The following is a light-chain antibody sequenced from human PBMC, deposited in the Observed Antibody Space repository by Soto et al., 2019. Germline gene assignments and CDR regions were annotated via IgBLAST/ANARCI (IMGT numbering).Light chain of an antibody. J-gene: IGKJ4*01. CDR3: QPYNNWPLT. CDR1: QTISSN. Sequence: EIVLTQSPGTLSLSPGERATLSCRASQTISSNFLAWYQQKPGRAPRLLIYDTSTRATGVPARFSGSRSGPEFTLTINSLQSEDFAIYYCQPYNNWPLTFGGGTKVESK. CDR2: DTS. V-gene: IGKV3-15*01.